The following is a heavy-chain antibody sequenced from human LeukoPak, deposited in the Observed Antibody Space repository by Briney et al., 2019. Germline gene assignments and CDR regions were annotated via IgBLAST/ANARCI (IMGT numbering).Heavy chain of an antibody. CDR1: GFTFSSYG. CDR3: AKDQHQHIVVVIASDYFDY. V-gene: IGHV3-30*02. CDR2: IRYDGSNK. J-gene: IGHJ4*02. Sequence: RLGGSLRLSCAASGFTFSSYGMHWVRQAPGKGLEWVAFIRYDGSNKYYADSVKGRFTISRDNSKNTLYLQMNSLRAEDTAVYYCAKDQHQHIVVVIASDYFDYWGQGTLVTVSS. D-gene: IGHD2-21*01.